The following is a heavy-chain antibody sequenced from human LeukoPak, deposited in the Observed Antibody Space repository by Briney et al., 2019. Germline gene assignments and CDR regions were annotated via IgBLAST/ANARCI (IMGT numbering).Heavy chain of an antibody. J-gene: IGHJ3*02. D-gene: IGHD3-22*01. Sequence: GASVKVSCKASGYTFTGYYMHWVRQMPGKGLEWMGIIYPGDSDTKYSPSFQGQVTISADKSINTAYLQWNSLKASDTAMYYCARSYDSRGYEPAGAFDIWGQGTMVTVSS. CDR2: IYPGDSDT. CDR3: ARSYDSRGYEPAGAFDI. V-gene: IGHV5-51*01. CDR1: GYTFTGYY.